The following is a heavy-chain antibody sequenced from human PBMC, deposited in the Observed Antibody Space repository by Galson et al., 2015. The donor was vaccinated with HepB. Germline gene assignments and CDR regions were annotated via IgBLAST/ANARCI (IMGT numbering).Heavy chain of an antibody. D-gene: IGHD1-26*01. V-gene: IGHV7-4-1*02. CDR3: ARPLVGLSGKYFFDY. CDR2: INTNTGNP. J-gene: IGHJ4*02. CDR1: GYTFTSDA. Sequence: SVKVSCKASGYTFTSDATNWVRQAPGQGLEWMGWINTNTGNPAYAQGFTGRFVFSLDTSVSTAFLQINNLEADDTAVYYCARPLVGLSGKYFFDYWGQGTLVTVSS.